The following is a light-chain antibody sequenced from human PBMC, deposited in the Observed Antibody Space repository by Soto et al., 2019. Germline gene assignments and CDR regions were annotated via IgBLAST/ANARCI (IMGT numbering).Light chain of an antibody. J-gene: IGKJ4*02. CDR2: GAS. V-gene: IGKV3-15*01. CDR3: QQYNKWPQ. Sequence: IVVTQSPGTLSVSPGERATLFCRASQTVSNKLAWYQQKPGQAPRLIIYGASTRATGIPARFSGSGSGTDFTLTISSLQSEDFAIYYCQQYNKWPQFGAGTNVEI. CDR1: QTVSNK.